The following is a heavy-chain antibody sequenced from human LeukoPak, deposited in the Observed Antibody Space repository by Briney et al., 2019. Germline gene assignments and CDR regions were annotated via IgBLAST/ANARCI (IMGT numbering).Heavy chain of an antibody. CDR2: ISPDGTKT. CDR3: AREEPAGSTDY. V-gene: IGHV3-64*01. CDR1: GFIFSGHP. Sequence: GGSLRLSCAASGFIFSGHPMHWVRQAPGKGLECVSAISPDGTKTYYTNSVKGRFTISRDNSKNTLYLQMGSLRDEDMAMYYCAREEPAGSTDYWGQGALVTVSS. J-gene: IGHJ4*02. D-gene: IGHD1-14*01.